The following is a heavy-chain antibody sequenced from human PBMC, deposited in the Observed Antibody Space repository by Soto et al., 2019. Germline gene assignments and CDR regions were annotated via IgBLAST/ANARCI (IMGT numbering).Heavy chain of an antibody. CDR2: IYYSGST. J-gene: IGHJ4*02. D-gene: IGHD5-12*01. Sequence: QVQLQESGPGLVKPSETLSLTCTVSGGPISSYYWSWIRQPPGKGLEWIGYIYYSGSTNYNPSLKSRVTISVDTSKNQFSLKLSSVTAADTAVYYCARHSSGGYSGYDFWGQGTLVTVSS. CDR1: GGPISSYY. CDR3: ARHSSGGYSGYDF. V-gene: IGHV4-59*08.